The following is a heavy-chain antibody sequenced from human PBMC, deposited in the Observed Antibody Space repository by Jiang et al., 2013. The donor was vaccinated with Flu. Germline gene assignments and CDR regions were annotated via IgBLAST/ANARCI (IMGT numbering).Heavy chain of an antibody. CDR2: INTDTGSP. Sequence: ELKKPGASVKVSCKASGYSFSDFNMIWVRQAPGQGLEWMGWINTDTGSPTYARGFTSRFIFSVDTSVSTAYLQISGLKAEDTAVYYCARALGASDWGQGTLVTVSS. V-gene: IGHV7-4-1*02. D-gene: IGHD1-26*01. CDR1: GYSFSDFN. CDR3: ARALGASD. J-gene: IGHJ4*02.